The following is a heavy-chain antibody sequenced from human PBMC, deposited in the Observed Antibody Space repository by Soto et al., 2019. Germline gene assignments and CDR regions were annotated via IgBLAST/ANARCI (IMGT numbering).Heavy chain of an antibody. J-gene: IGHJ6*02. Sequence: ASVKVSCKASGYTFSVYYLHWVRQAPGQGLEWMGWINPNSGGTNYAQKFQGWVTMTRDTSITTAYMELSSLRPDDTAVYYCARDLSFAALGTSFYYIGMDVWGQGTTVTVS. CDR1: GYTFSVYY. CDR3: ARDLSFAALGTSFYYIGMDV. D-gene: IGHD6-13*01. V-gene: IGHV1-2*04. CDR2: INPNSGGT.